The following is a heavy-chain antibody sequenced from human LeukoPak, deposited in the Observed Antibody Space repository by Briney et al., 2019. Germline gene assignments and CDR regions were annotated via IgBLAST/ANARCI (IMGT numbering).Heavy chain of an antibody. CDR3: VRHESPSMYYYDSSTNWFDP. Sequence: GESLKISCKGSGYSFTSYWIGWVRQMPGKGLEWMGIIYPGDSDTRYSPSFQGQVTISADKSISTAYLQWSSLKASDTAMYYCVRHESPSMYYYDSSTNWFDPWGQGTLVTVSS. D-gene: IGHD3-22*01. V-gene: IGHV5-51*01. J-gene: IGHJ5*02. CDR1: GYSFTSYW. CDR2: IYPGDSDT.